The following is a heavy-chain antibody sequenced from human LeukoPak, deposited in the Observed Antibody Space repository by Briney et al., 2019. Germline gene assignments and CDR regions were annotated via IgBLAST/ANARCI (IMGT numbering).Heavy chain of an antibody. J-gene: IGHJ4*02. Sequence: GGSLRLSCAASGFTFSSYAMSWVRQAPGKGLEWVSAISGSGGSTYYADSVKDRFTISRDNSKNTLYLQMNSLRAEDTAVYYCAKSSDFWSGYLDYWGQGTLVTVSS. CDR2: ISGSGGST. CDR1: GFTFSSYA. V-gene: IGHV3-23*01. CDR3: AKSSDFWSGYLDY. D-gene: IGHD3-3*01.